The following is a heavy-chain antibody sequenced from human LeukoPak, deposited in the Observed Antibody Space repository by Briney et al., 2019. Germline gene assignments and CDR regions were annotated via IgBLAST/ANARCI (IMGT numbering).Heavy chain of an antibody. D-gene: IGHD2-2*01. CDR2: ISSSGSTI. V-gene: IGHV3-11*01. Sequence: GGSLRLSCAASGFTFSDYYMSWIRQAPGKGLEWVSYISSSGSTIYYADSVKGRFTISRGNAKNSLYLQMNSLRAEDTAVYYCAREGIIVVVPASNDYWGQGTLVTVSS. CDR3: AREGIIVVVPASNDY. J-gene: IGHJ4*02. CDR1: GFTFSDYY.